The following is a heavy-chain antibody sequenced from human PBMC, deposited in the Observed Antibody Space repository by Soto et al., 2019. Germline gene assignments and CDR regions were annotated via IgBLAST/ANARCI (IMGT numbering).Heavy chain of an antibody. J-gene: IGHJ4*02. V-gene: IGHV4-34*01. CDR3: ARGDGNMVRGVVYFDY. D-gene: IGHD3-10*01. CDR2: INHSGST. Sequence: QVHLQQWGAGLLKPSETLSLTCAVYGGSFSGYYWNWIHQPPGKGLEWIGEINHSGSTNYNPSLKSRVTISLDTSKNQFSLKLSSVTAADTAVYYCARGDGNMVRGVVYFDYWGQGTLVTVSS. CDR1: GGSFSGYY.